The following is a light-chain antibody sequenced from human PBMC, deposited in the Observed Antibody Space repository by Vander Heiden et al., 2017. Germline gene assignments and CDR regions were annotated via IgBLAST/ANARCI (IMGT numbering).Light chain of an antibody. CDR1: SGSIARNY. CDR2: ENT. V-gene: IGLV6-57*01. J-gene: IGLJ2*01. CDR3: QSYDSNDLVL. Sequence: KSLLRQPHSVAESTAKTVSTSCSRSSGSIARNYVQLYQYRPDSSPTTVIYENTRRPSSVPDRFSGTIDSSSNSASLSISGLVTEDEADYYCQSYDSNDLVLFGGGTKLTVL.